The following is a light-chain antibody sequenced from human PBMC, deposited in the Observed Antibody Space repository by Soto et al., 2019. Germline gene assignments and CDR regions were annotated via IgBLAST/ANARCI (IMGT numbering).Light chain of an antibody. CDR1: SSDVGGYNY. Sequence: HSALTQPASVSGSPGQSITISCTGTSSDVGGYNYVSWYQQHPGKAPKLMIYDVSNRPSGVSNRFSGSKSGNTASLTISGLQAEDEADYYCSSYTSSSTLEVFGGGTQLTVL. V-gene: IGLV2-14*01. CDR3: SSYTSSSTLEV. CDR2: DVS. J-gene: IGLJ3*02.